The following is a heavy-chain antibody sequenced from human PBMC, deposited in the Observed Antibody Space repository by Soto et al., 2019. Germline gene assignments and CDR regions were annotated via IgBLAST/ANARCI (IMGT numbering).Heavy chain of an antibody. V-gene: IGHV4-4*02. D-gene: IGHD3-3*01. CDR2: INHSGST. Sequence: SETLSLTCAVSSGSISSSNWWRWVRQPPGKGLEWIGEINHSGSTNYNPSLKSRVTISVDTSKNQFSLKLSSVTATDTAVYYCARVPHITGWFDPWGQGTLVTVSS. CDR3: ARVPHITGWFDP. CDR1: SGSISSSNW. J-gene: IGHJ5*02.